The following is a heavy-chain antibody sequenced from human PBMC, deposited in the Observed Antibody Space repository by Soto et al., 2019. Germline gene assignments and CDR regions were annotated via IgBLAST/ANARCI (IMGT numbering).Heavy chain of an antibody. CDR3: ATPGPHCSGGSCYSGVDY. CDR1: GYTLTELS. D-gene: IGHD2-15*01. CDR2: FDPEDGET. V-gene: IGHV1-24*01. J-gene: IGHJ4*02. Sequence: ASVKVSCKVSGYTLTELSMHWVRQAPGKGLEWMGGFDPEDGETIYAQKFQGRVTMTEDTSTDTAYMELSSLRSEDTAVYYCATPGPHCSGGSCYSGVDYWGQGTLVTVSS.